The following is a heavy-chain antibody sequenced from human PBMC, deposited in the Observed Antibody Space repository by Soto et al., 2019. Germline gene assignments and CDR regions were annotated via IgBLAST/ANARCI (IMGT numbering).Heavy chain of an antibody. CDR3: ARENIPKAGHGSIWFDP. CDR1: GDSISNYY. V-gene: IGHV4-59*01. D-gene: IGHD6-13*01. Sequence: PSETLSLTCTVSGDSISNYYWSWIRQPPGKGLEWIGYIFYTGTTNYNPSLKSRVTISVDTSKNQLSLRLSSVTVADTAVYYCARENIPKAGHGSIWFDPWGQGTLVTVSS. CDR2: IFYTGTT. J-gene: IGHJ5*02.